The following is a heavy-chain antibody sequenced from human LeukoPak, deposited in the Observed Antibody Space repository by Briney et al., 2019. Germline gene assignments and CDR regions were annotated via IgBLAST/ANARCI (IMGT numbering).Heavy chain of an antibody. CDR2: ISYDGSNK. CDR1: GFTFSSYA. D-gene: IGHD6-13*01. V-gene: IGHV3-30-3*01. Sequence: PGRSLRLSCAASGFTFSSYAMHWVRQAPGKGLEWVAVISYDGSNKYYADSVKGRFTISRDNSKNTLYLQMNSLRAEDTAVYYCARGRVAAGTSSRGIDYWGQGTLVTVSS. J-gene: IGHJ4*02. CDR3: ARGRVAAGTSSRGIDY.